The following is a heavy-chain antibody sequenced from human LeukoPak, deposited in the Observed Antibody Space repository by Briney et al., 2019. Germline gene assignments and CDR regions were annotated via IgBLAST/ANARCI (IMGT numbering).Heavy chain of an antibody. Sequence: ASVKVSCKASGGTFSSYAISWVRQAPGQGLEWMGGIIPIFGTANYAQKFQGRVTITADKSTSTAYMELSSLRSEDTAVYYCARAEKITMIVADAFDIWGQGTMVTVSS. CDR3: ARAEKITMIVADAFDI. CDR2: IIPIFGTA. CDR1: GGTFSSYA. J-gene: IGHJ3*02. D-gene: IGHD3-22*01. V-gene: IGHV1-69*06.